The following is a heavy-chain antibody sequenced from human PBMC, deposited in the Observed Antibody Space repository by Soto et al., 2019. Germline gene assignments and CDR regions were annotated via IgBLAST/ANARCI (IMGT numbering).Heavy chain of an antibody. V-gene: IGHV4-34*01. CDR1: GGSFSCYY. CDR2: INHSGST. Sequence: PSETLSLTCAVYGGSFSCYYWNWIRQPPGKGLEWIGEINHSGSTNYNPSLKSRVTISVDTSKNQFSLKLSSVTAADTAVYYCARGHTFWSGYTFPHYDYWGQGTLVTVSS. D-gene: IGHD3-3*01. CDR3: ARGHTFWSGYTFPHYDY. J-gene: IGHJ4*02.